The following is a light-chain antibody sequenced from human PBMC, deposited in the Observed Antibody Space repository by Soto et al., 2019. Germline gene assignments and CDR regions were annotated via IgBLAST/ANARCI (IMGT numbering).Light chain of an antibody. J-gene: IGLJ1*01. CDR3: SSFTTSSTYV. CDR2: DVS. Sequence: QSVLTQPPSVSGSPGQSVTISCTEASSDVGAYNRVSWYQQPPGAAPKLMICDVSNRPSGVPERFSGSKSGNTASLTIFGLQAEDEADYYCSSFTTSSTYVLGTGTKVTVL. V-gene: IGLV2-18*02. CDR1: SSDVGAYNR.